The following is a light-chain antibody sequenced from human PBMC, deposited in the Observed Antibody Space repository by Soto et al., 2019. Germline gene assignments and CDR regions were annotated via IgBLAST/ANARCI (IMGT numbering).Light chain of an antibody. J-gene: IGKJ2*01. V-gene: IGKV1-8*01. CDR3: QQYYGFPYT. CDR1: QAISSY. Sequence: AIRMTQSPSSFSASTGDRVTITCRASQAISSYLAWYQQKPGKAPKLLIYAASTLQSGVPSRFSGSGSGTYFTLTISCLQSEDFASYYCQQYYGFPYTFGQGTKVEIK. CDR2: AAS.